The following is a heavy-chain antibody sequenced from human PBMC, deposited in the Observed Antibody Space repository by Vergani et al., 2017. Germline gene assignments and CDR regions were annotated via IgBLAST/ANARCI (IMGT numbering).Heavy chain of an antibody. Sequence: EVQLLESGGGLVQPGGSLRLSCAASGFTFSSYAMSWVRQAPGKGLEWVSAISGSGGSTYYADSVTGRFTISRDNSKNTLYLQMNSLRAEDTAVYYCAKGYYDSSGYLYWGQGTLVTVSS. CDR2: ISGSGGST. J-gene: IGHJ4*02. D-gene: IGHD3-22*01. CDR3: AKGYYDSSGYLY. V-gene: IGHV3-23*01. CDR1: GFTFSSYA.